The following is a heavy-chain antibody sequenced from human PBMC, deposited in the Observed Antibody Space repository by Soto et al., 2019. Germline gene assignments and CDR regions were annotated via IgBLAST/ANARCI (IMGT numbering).Heavy chain of an antibody. J-gene: IGHJ6*02. V-gene: IGHV3-30-3*01. D-gene: IGHD6-6*01. Sequence: PGGSLRLSCAASGFTFSSYAMHWVRQAPGKGLEWVAVISYDGSNKYYADSVKGRFTISRDNSKNTLYLQMNSLRAEDTAVYYCARCSSSSGDYYYYGMDVWGQGTTVTV. CDR1: GFTFSSYA. CDR2: ISYDGSNK. CDR3: ARCSSSSGDYYYYGMDV.